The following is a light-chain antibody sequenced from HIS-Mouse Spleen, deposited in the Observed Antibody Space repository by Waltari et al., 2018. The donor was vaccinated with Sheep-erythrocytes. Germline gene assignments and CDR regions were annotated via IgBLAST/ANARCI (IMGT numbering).Light chain of an antibody. Sequence: QSALTQPASVSGSPGQSITISCTGTSRHVGSYNLVYWYQQPPGKAPKLMIYEGSKRPSGVSNRFSGSKSGNTASLTISGLQAEDEADYYCCSYAGSSTPWVFGGGTKLTVL. J-gene: IGLJ3*02. CDR1: SRHVGSYNL. CDR3: CSYAGSSTPWV. CDR2: EGS. V-gene: IGLV2-23*01.